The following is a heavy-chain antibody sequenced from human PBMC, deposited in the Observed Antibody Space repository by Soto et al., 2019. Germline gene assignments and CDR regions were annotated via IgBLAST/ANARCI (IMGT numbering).Heavy chain of an antibody. CDR1: GFTFSSYA. CDR2: ISGSGGST. D-gene: IGHD3-9*01. Sequence: GGSLRLSCAASGFTFSSYAMSWVRQAPGKGLEWVSAISGSGGSTYYADSVKGRFTISRDNSKNTLYLQMNSLRAEDTAVYYCAKDYSCDILTGYCHLSLPTYYFDYWGQGTLVTVSS. J-gene: IGHJ4*02. V-gene: IGHV3-23*01. CDR3: AKDYSCDILTGYCHLSLPTYYFDY.